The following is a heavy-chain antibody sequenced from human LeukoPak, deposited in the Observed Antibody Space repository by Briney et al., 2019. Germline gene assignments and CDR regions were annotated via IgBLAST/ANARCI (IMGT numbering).Heavy chain of an antibody. CDR3: ASHYSSGSYRYTGSFDS. CDR1: GGSFSDYY. V-gene: IGHV4-34*01. J-gene: IGHJ4*02. D-gene: IGHD3-16*02. CDR2: INHSGTT. Sequence: SETLSLTCAVYGGSFSDYYWSWIRQPPGKGLEWIGEINHSGTTNYSPSLKSRVSISVDTSKNQFSLKLNYVTAADAAMYYCASHYSSGSYRYTGSFDSWGQGMLVNVSS.